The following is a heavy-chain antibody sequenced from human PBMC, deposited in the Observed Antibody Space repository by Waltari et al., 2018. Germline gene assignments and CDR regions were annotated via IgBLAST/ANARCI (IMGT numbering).Heavy chain of an antibody. CDR2: IIPILGIA. J-gene: IGHJ3*02. Sequence: QVQLVQSGAEVKQPGSSEKVSCKASGGPFSSYAICWVRPAPGQGLEWMGRIIPILGIANYAQKFQGRVTITADESTSTAYMELSSLRSEDTAVYYCARRGQSGSSWDAFDIWGQGTMVTVSS. V-gene: IGHV1-69*04. CDR1: GGPFSSYA. D-gene: IGHD1-26*01. CDR3: ARRGQSGSSWDAFDI.